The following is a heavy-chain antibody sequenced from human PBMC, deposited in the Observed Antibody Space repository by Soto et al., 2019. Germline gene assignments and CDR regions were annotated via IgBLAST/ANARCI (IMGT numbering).Heavy chain of an antibody. V-gene: IGHV1-3*01. J-gene: IGHJ4*02. Sequence: ASVKVSCKASGYTFTSYAMHWVRQAPGQRLEWMGWINAGNGNTKYSQKFQGRVTITRDTSASTAYMELSSLRSEDTAVYYCARGVFVLCYSGYAPPYFDYWGQGTLVTVSS. CDR3: ARGVFVLCYSGYAPPYFDY. CDR2: INAGNGNT. CDR1: GYTFTSYA. D-gene: IGHD5-12*01.